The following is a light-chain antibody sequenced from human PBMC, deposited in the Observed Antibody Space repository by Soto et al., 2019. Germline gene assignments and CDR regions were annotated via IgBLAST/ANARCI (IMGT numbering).Light chain of an antibody. V-gene: IGKV3-11*01. J-gene: IGKJ4*01. CDR2: NAS. Sequence: EIVLTQSPATLSLSPGERATLSCRASQSLSSYLAWYQQKPGQAPRLLIYNASNRATGIPARFSGSGSGTDFTLIISSLEPEDFAVYYCQQRSNWPSTFGGGTKVEIK. CDR1: QSLSSY. CDR3: QQRSNWPST.